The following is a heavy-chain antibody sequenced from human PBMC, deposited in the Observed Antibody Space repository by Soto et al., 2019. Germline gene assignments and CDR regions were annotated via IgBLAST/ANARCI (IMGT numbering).Heavy chain of an antibody. Sequence: VQLVESGGGLVQPGVSLRLSCVASGFTLSSDWMYWVRQAPEKGLVSVSGINSDERGTTYADSVKGRFTISRDNAKNTLYLEMNSLRAEDTAVYYCTRSGAAFDIWGQGTVVTVSS. CDR3: TRSGAAFDI. CDR1: GFTLSSDW. J-gene: IGHJ3*02. CDR2: INSDERGT. D-gene: IGHD3-10*01. V-gene: IGHV3-74*01.